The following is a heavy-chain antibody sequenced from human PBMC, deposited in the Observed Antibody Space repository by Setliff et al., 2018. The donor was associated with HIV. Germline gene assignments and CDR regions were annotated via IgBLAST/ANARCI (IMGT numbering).Heavy chain of an antibody. CDR2: INTNTGNP. Sequence: ASVKVSCKASGYTFTSYTVNWVRQAPGQGLQWMRWINTNTGNPTYAQGFTGRFVFSLDTSVSTAYLLISSLKAEDTAVYYCARSGRIAVAGTMYYWGQGTLVTVSS. CDR1: GYTFTSYT. J-gene: IGHJ4*02. D-gene: IGHD6-19*01. CDR3: ARSGRIAVAGTMYY. V-gene: IGHV7-4-1*02.